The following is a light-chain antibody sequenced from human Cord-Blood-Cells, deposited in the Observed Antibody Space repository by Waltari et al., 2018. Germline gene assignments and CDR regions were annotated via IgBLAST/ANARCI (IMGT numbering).Light chain of an antibody. CDR2: AAS. V-gene: IGKV1-39*01. Sequence: DIQMTQSPSSLSASVGDRVTITCRASQSISSYLNWYQQKPGKAPKLLIYAASSLQSGVPSRFSGSGSGTEFTLTISSLQPEDCATYYCQQSYSTPPTFGQGTKVEIK. J-gene: IGKJ1*01. CDR3: QQSYSTPPT. CDR1: QSISSY.